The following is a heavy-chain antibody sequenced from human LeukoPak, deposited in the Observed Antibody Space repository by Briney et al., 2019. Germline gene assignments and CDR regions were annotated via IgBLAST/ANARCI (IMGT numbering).Heavy chain of an antibody. J-gene: IGHJ4*02. D-gene: IGHD3-3*01. Sequence: GASVKVSCKASGYTFTGYSMHWVRQAPGQGLEWMGWINPNSGGTNYAQKFQGRVTMTRDTSISTAYMELSRLRSDDTAVYYCARAAIFGAFSFDFWGQGPLVTVSS. V-gene: IGHV1-2*02. CDR1: GYTFTGYS. CDR2: INPNSGGT. CDR3: ARAAIFGAFSFDF.